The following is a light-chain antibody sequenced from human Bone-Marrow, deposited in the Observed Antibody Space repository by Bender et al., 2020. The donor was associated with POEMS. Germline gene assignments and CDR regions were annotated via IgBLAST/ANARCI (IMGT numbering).Light chain of an antibody. CDR2: SYG. Sequence: QSVLTQPPSASGTPGQRVTISCSGSTSNIGANAVNWYQQLPGTAPKLLIYSYGQRPSGVPDRFSGSKSGTSASLAISGLQSEDEADYYCAAWEDSLNGWVFGGGTKLTVL. CDR3: AAWEDSLNGWV. V-gene: IGLV1-44*01. CDR1: TSNIGANA. J-gene: IGLJ3*02.